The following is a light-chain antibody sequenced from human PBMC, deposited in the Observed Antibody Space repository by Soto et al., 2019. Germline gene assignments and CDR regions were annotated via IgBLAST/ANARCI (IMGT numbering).Light chain of an antibody. CDR1: QSISAT. V-gene: IGKV3-15*01. Sequence: ETVMTQSPATLSVSPGGRATLSCRASQSISATLAWYQQKPGQAPRLLIHGASTRATGFPARFSGSGSGTDFTLTISSLQSEDFAIYYCQQYNNWPWTFGQGTKVEIK. CDR3: QQYNNWPWT. J-gene: IGKJ1*01. CDR2: GAS.